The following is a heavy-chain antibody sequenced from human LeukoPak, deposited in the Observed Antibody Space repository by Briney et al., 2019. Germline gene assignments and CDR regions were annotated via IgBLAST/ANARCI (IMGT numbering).Heavy chain of an antibody. CDR3: AKDSKSTGDFDY. J-gene: IGHJ4*02. CDR2: ISGDGGST. CDR1: GFTFDDYA. V-gene: IGHV3-43*02. Sequence: GGSLRLSCAASGFTFDDYAMHWVRHAPGKGLEWVSLISGDGGSTYYADSVKGRFTISRDNSKNSLYLQMNSLRTEDTALYYCAKDSKSTGDFDYWGQGTLVTVSS. D-gene: IGHD3-10*01.